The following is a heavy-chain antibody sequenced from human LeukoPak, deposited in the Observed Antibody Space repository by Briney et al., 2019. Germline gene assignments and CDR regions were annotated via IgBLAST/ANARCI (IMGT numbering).Heavy chain of an antibody. CDR2: ISSSSSYI. Sequence: GGSLRLSCATSGFTLSDYYMNWVRQAPGKGLEWVSSISSSSSYIYYADSVKGRFTISRDNAKNSLYLQMNSLRAEDTAVYYCARDRYDFWSGFDYWGQGTLVTVSS. CDR3: ARDRYDFWSGFDY. CDR1: GFTLSDYY. J-gene: IGHJ4*02. V-gene: IGHV3-21*01. D-gene: IGHD3-3*01.